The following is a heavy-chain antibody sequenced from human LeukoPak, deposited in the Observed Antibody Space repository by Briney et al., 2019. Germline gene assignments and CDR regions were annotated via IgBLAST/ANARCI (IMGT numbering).Heavy chain of an antibody. CDR3: ARDRSYYYGSGALFDY. D-gene: IGHD3-10*01. CDR1: GGSISSYY. J-gene: IGHJ4*02. CDR2: IYYSGST. Sequence: SETLSLTCTVSGGSISSYYWSWIRQPPGKGLEWIGYIYYSGSTNYNPSLKSRVTISVDTSKNQFSLKLSSVTAADTAVYYCARDRSYYYGSGALFDYWGQGTLVTVSS. V-gene: IGHV4-59*12.